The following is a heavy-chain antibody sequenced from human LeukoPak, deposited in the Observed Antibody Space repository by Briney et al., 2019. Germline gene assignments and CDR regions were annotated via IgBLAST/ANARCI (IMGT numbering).Heavy chain of an antibody. CDR2: ISGSGGST. CDR3: ASTDAYQLLNG. D-gene: IGHD2-2*01. J-gene: IGHJ4*02. CDR1: GFTFSTYA. V-gene: IGHV3-23*01. Sequence: GGSLRLSCAASGFTFSTYAVNWVRQAPGKGLEWVSAISGSGGSTYYADSVKGRFTISRDNSKNTLYLQMNSLRAEDTAVYYCASTDAYQLLNGWGQGTLVTVSS.